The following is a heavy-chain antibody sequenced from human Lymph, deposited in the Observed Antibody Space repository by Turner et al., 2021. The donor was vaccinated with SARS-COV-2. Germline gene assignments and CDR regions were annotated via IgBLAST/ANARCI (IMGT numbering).Heavy chain of an antibody. V-gene: IGHV3-53*01. J-gene: IGHJ6*02. D-gene: IGHD3-3*01. CDR2: IYSGGST. CDR1: GFTVSYNY. CDR3: ARDLMEVGGMDV. Sequence: SRPASGFTVSYNYRTWVRQAPGKGLEWVAVIYSGGSTYYADSVKGRFTISRDSSKNTLYRQMNSLRAEDTAVYYCARDLMEVGGMDVWGQGTTVTVSS.